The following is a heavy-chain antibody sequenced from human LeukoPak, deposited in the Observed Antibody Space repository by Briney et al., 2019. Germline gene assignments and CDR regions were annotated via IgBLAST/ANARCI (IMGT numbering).Heavy chain of an antibody. D-gene: IGHD5-12*01. CDR2: ISSSGSTI. V-gene: IGHV3-11*01. CDR3: AREVRGFYYFDY. CDR1: GFTFSDYY. J-gene: IGHJ4*02. Sequence: GGSLRLSCAASGFTFSDYYTNWIRQAPGKGLEWVSYISSSGSTIYYADSVKGRFTISRDNAKNSLYLQMNSLRAEDTAVYYCAREVRGFYYFDYWGQGTLVTVSS.